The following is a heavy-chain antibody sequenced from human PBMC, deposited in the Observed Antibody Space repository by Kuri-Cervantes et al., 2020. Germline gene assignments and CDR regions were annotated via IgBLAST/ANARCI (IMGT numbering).Heavy chain of an antibody. CDR2: IKQDGSEK. Sequence: GESLKISCAASGFTFSSYWMSWVRQAPGKGLEWVANIKQDGSEKYYVDSVKGRFTISRDNAKNSLYLRMNSLRAEDTAVYYCARPGYSSSWYEFIYYYGMDVWGQGTTVTVSS. J-gene: IGHJ6*02. V-gene: IGHV3-7*01. CDR1: GFTFSSYW. D-gene: IGHD6-13*01. CDR3: ARPGYSSSWYEFIYYYGMDV.